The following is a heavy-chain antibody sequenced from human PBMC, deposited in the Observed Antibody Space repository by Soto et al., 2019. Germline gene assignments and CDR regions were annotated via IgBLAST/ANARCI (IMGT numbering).Heavy chain of an antibody. Sequence: QVQLVESGGGVVQPGGSLRLSCEGSGFPFRSYGIQWVRRAPGKGLEWLGLIWNDGSHAYYADSVKGRFTISRDNSKNTVFLQVSNLRAEDTAVYFCARDQTDSGGYSDSWGQGTLVTVSS. CDR2: IWNDGSHA. V-gene: IGHV3-33*01. CDR1: GFPFRSYG. J-gene: IGHJ4*02. CDR3: ARDQTDSGGYSDS. D-gene: IGHD2-15*01.